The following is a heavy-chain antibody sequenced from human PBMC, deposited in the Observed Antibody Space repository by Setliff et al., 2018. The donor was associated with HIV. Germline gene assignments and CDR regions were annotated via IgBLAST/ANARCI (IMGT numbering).Heavy chain of an antibody. D-gene: IGHD3-3*01. V-gene: IGHV3-30*12. Sequence: GESLQISCEASGFNVEKSGMHWIRQAPGKGLEWVAVMYYDGVTTYYADSVKGRFTISRDGSKNMIFLQMNSLRVDDTAVYYCARGRVLEWLLNHWGQGTRVTVSS. CDR1: GFNVEKSG. CDR3: ARGRVLEWLLNH. CDR2: MYYDGVTT. J-gene: IGHJ4*02.